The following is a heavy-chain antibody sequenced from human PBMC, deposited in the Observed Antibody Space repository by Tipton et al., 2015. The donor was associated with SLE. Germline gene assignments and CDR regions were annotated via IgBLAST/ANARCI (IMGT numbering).Heavy chain of an antibody. CDR3: ARDLVAAAGSGAFDI. D-gene: IGHD6-13*01. CDR2: ISSNGGST. J-gene: IGHJ3*02. V-gene: IGHV3-64*02. Sequence: SLRLSCAASGFTFSSYAMHWVRQAPGKGLEYVSAISSNGGSTYYADSVKGRFTISRDNSKNTLYLQMGSLRAEDMAVYYCARDLVAAAGSGAFDIWGQGTMVTVSS. CDR1: GFTFSSYA.